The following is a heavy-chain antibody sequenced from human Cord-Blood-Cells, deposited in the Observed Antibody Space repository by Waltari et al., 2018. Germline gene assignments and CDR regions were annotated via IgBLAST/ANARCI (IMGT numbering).Heavy chain of an antibody. D-gene: IGHD1-1*01. CDR2: IIPIFGTA. J-gene: IGHJ3*02. CDR3: AREGAGTHAFDI. V-gene: IGHV1-69*01. CDR1: GAPFSSST. Sequence: QVQLVQSGDEVKKPGSSVKVSSKASGAPFSSSTISWVRQAPGQGLEWMGGIIPIFGTANYAQKFQGRVTITADESTSTAYMELSSLRSEDTAVYYCAREGAGTHAFDIWGQGTWSPSLQ.